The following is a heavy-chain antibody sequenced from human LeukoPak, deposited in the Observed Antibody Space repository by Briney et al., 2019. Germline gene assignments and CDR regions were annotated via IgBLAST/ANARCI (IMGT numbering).Heavy chain of an antibody. Sequence: GESLKISCKGSGYSFTHYWIAWVRQMPGKGLEWMGIISPGDSDTRYSPSFQGQVTISADKSISTAYLQWSSLKASDTAMYYCARGGIRYDSRNRFDYWGQGTLVTVSS. CDR3: ARGGIRYDSRNRFDY. J-gene: IGHJ4*02. CDR1: GYSFTHYW. CDR2: ISPGDSDT. D-gene: IGHD3-22*01. V-gene: IGHV5-51*01.